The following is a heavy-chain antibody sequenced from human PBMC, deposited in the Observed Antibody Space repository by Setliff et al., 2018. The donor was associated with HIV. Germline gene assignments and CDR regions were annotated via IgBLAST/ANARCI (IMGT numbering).Heavy chain of an antibody. Sequence: PSETLSLTCTVSGGSISSHCWSWIRQSPGKALEWIGYIYSSGSIIYNPSLKSRVTMSVDTSRNQFSLKLTSVTAADTAVYYCARRPIKGYGPFDSWGPGTLVTVSS. CDR1: GGSISSHC. CDR2: IYSSGSI. CDR3: ARRPIKGYGPFDS. D-gene: IGHD2-15*01. V-gene: IGHV4-4*08. J-gene: IGHJ4*02.